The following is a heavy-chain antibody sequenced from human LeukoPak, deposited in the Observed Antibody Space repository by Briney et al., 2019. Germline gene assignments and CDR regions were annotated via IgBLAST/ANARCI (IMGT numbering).Heavy chain of an antibody. CDR1: GGTFSSYA. CDR3: ARSEGQTYYYDSSGYYRDY. V-gene: IGHV1-69*13. D-gene: IGHD3-22*01. CDR2: IIPIFGTA. Sequence: SVKVSCKASGGTFSSYAISWVRQAPGQGLEWMGGIIPIFGTANYAQKFRGRVTITADESTSTAYMELSSLRSEDTAVYYCARSEGQTYYYDSSGYYRDYWGQGTLVTVSS. J-gene: IGHJ4*02.